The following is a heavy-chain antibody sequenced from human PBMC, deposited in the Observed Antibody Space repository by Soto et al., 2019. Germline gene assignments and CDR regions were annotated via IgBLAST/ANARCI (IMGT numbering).Heavy chain of an antibody. CDR1: GFTFSSYA. D-gene: IGHD6-19*01. CDR2: ISGSGGST. CDR3: ARTPQYSSGWAIYPAPFDY. V-gene: IGHV3-23*01. J-gene: IGHJ4*02. Sequence: GGSLRLSCAASGFTFSSYAMSWVRQAPGKGLEWVSAISGSGGSTYYADSVKGRFTISRDNSKNTLYLQMNSLRAEDTAVYYCARTPQYSSGWAIYPAPFDYWGQGTLVTVSS.